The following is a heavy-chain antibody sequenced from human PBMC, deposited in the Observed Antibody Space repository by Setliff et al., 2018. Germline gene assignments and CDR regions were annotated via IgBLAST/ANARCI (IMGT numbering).Heavy chain of an antibody. CDR1: GFTFSDYY. D-gene: IGHD3-9*01. Sequence: GGSLRLSCAASGFTFSDYYMSWIRQAPGKGLEWVSYISSSGSTIYYADSVKGRFTISRDNAKNSLYLKMNSLRAEDTAVYYCARDSVLRYFDWLLYTPDAFDIWGQGTMVTVSS. V-gene: IGHV3-11*04. CDR2: ISSSGSTI. CDR3: ARDSVLRYFDWLLYTPDAFDI. J-gene: IGHJ3*02.